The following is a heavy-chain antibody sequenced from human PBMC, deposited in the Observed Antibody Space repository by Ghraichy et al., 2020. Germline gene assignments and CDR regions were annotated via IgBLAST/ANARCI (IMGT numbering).Heavy chain of an antibody. CDR2: IISIFGTA. D-gene: IGHD3-10*01. Sequence: SVKVSCKASGGTFSSYAISWVRQAPGQGLEWMGGIISIFGTANYAQKFQGRVTITADESTSTAYMELSSLRSEDTAVYYCARDATDYYGSGSNYFDYWGQGTLVTVSS. CDR1: GGTFSSYA. V-gene: IGHV1-69*13. CDR3: ARDATDYYGSGSNYFDY. J-gene: IGHJ4*02.